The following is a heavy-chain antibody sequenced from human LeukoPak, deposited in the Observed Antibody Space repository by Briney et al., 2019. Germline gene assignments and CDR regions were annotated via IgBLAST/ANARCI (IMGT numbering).Heavy chain of an antibody. CDR2: ISNSGTAI. J-gene: IGHJ1*01. D-gene: IGHD5-18*01. V-gene: IGHV3-48*03. CDR1: GFTFSSYE. CDR3: ARAGYSMDTEYFQH. Sequence: QPGGSLRLSCAASGFTFSSYEMNWVRHAPGKGLEWVSYISNSGTAIYYADSVKGRFTISRDNAKSSLYLQMNSLRAEDTAVYYCARAGYSMDTEYFQHWGQGTLVTVSS.